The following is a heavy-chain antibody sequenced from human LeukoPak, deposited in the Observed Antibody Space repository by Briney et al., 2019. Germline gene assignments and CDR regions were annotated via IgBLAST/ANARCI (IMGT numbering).Heavy chain of an antibody. CDR3: AREWTQHGGGGFYGMDV. Sequence: PGGSLRLSCAASGFTFSAYNMYWVRQAPGKGLEWVSYISGGSGGIYYADSAKGRFTISRDNAKNSLYLQMSSLRAEDTAVYYCAREWTQHGGGGFYGMDVWGQGTTVTVSS. D-gene: IGHD2-15*01. CDR2: ISGGSGGI. CDR1: GFTFSAYN. J-gene: IGHJ6*02. V-gene: IGHV3-48*04.